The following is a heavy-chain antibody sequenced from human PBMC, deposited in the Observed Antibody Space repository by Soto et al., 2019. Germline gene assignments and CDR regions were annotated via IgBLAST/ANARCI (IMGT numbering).Heavy chain of an antibody. J-gene: IGHJ5*02. CDR1: GFTFSSYA. V-gene: IGHV3-30-3*01. D-gene: IGHD6-13*01. Sequence: PGGSLRLSCAASGFTFSSYAMHWVRQAPGKGLEWVAVISYDGSNKYYADSVKGRFTISRDNSKNTLYLQMNSLRAEDTAVYYCAREAYSSSWQSWFDPWGQGTLVTVSS. CDR3: AREAYSSSWQSWFDP. CDR2: ISYDGSNK.